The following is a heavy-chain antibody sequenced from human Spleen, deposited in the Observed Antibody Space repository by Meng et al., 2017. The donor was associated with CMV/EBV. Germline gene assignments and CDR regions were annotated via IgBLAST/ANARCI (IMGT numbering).Heavy chain of an antibody. V-gene: IGHV4-31*02. Sequence: VSGGSITSGNYYWTWIRQRPGKGLEWIGYTYHNGNTYYNPSLKRRITISVDTSKNQFYLNLRSVTAADTAVYYCARQVPIASNWFDPWGQGSLVTVSS. J-gene: IGHJ5*02. CDR1: GGSITSGNYY. CDR2: TYHNGNT. CDR3: ARQVPIASNWFDP. D-gene: IGHD2-21*01.